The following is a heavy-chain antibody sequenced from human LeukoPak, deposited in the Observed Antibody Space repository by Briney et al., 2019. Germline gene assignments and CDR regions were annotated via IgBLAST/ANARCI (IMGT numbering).Heavy chain of an antibody. CDR3: ARASYYYGSGSSPLDY. CDR2: ISSSGSTT. D-gene: IGHD3-10*01. V-gene: IGHV3-48*03. CDR1: GFTFSSYE. Sequence: GGSLRLSCAASGFTFSSYEMNWVRQAPGKGLEWVSYISSSGSTTYYADSVKGRFTISRDNAKNSLYLQMNSLRAEDTAVYYCARASYYYGSGSSPLDYWGQGTLVTVSS. J-gene: IGHJ4*02.